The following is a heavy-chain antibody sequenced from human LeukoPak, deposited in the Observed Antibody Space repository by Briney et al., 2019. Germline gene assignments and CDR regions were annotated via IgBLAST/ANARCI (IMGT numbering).Heavy chain of an antibody. CDR2: ISGSGGST. D-gene: IGHD6-19*01. CDR3: ASYSSGWPEDYFDY. J-gene: IGHJ4*02. V-gene: IGHV3-23*01. Sequence: GGSLRLSCAASGFTFSSYAMSWVRQAPGKGLEWVSAISGSGGSTYYADSVKGRFTISRDNSKNTLYLQMNSLRAEDTAVYYCASYSSGWPEDYFDYWGQGALVTVSP. CDR1: GFTFSSYA.